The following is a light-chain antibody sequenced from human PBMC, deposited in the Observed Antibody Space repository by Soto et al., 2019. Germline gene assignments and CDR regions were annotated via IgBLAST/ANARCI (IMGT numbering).Light chain of an antibody. Sequence: SVLSQALSESGSRGQSVTITCTGTSSDVGSFNLVSWYQQHPGKAPKLMIYEVTKRPSGVSNRFSGSKSGNTASLTISGLQAEDEDDYYCCSYARTSTYVFGTGTNVTVL. J-gene: IGLJ1*01. CDR1: SSDVGSFNL. CDR3: CSYARTSTYV. V-gene: IGLV2-23*02. CDR2: EVT.